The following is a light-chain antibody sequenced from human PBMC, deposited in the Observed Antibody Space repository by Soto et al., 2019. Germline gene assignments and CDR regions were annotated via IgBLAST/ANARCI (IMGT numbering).Light chain of an antibody. CDR3: QQYHQWPPVS. CDR1: QSVRSN. CDR2: DTS. Sequence: EIMMTQSPDTLSVSPGESATLSCRASQSVRSNLAWYQQKAGQAPRLLIYDTSTRATGVPARFSGSGSGTEFTLTVSSLQSEDFAVYYCQQYHQWPPVSFGGGTKVEVK. V-gene: IGKV3-15*01. J-gene: IGKJ4*01.